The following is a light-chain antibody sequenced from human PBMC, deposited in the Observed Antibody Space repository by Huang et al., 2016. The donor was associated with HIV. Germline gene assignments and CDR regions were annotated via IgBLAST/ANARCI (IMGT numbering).Light chain of an antibody. J-gene: IGKJ3*01. CDR3: QQFSDFF. CDR2: ATS. V-gene: IGKV1-9*01. CDR1: QDINNN. Sequence: IQLTQFPSSLSASVGDRVSITCRASQDINNNLAWYQQKPGKAPKLLIYATSTLQNGVPSRCSGRGSGTVFILTINNLQHEDFATYYCQQFSDFFFGPGTRVDVK.